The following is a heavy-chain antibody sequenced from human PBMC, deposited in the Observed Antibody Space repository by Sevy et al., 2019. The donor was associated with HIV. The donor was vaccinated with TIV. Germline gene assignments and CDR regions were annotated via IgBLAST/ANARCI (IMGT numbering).Heavy chain of an antibody. V-gene: IGHV3-20*01. CDR2: INWNGGNT. J-gene: IGHJ4*02. D-gene: IGHD3-22*01. CDR3: ARRIRYDSSGYGFYFDH. CDR1: GFTFDDYG. Sequence: GGSLRLSCAASGFTFDDYGMTWVRQAPGKGLEWVSGINWNGGNTSYADSVKGRFTISRDNAKNSLYLQMNSLRAEDTALYHCARRIRYDSSGYGFYFDHWGQGTLVTVSS.